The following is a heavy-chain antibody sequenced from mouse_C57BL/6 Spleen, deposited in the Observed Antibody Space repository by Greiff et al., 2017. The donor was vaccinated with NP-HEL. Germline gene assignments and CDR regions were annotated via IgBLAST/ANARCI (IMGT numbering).Heavy chain of an antibody. D-gene: IGHD1-1*01. V-gene: IGHV1-9*01. CDR2: ILPGSGST. CDR1: GYTFTGYW. Sequence: VQLQQSGAELMKPGASVKLSCKATGYTFTGYWIEWVKQRPGHGLEWIGEILPGSGSTNYNEKFKGKATFTADTSSNTAYMQLSSLTTEDSAIYYCARKRVTTVVARGYFDDWGQGTTLTVSS. J-gene: IGHJ2*01. CDR3: ARKRVTTVVARGYFDD.